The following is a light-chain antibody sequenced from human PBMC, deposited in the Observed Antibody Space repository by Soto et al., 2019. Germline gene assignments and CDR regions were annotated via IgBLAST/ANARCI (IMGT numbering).Light chain of an antibody. J-gene: IGLJ2*01. CDR2: EVY. V-gene: IGLV2-11*01. CDR1: RGDVGAYNY. CDR3: SSYVTSNVVI. Sequence: QSVLAQPRSVSGSPGQSVTISCTGSRGDVGAYNYVSWFQHHPGKAPKLMIYEVYKRPSGVPARFSGSKSGNTASLTVSGLQLGDEAIYYCSSYVTSNVVIFGGGTKLTVL.